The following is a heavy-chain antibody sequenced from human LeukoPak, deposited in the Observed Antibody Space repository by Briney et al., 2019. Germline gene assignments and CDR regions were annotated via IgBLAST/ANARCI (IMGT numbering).Heavy chain of an antibody. Sequence: PGGSLRLSCAASGFTFSSYAMSWVRQAPGRGLEWVSGISGGGGNTDYADSVKGRSSTSRDNSKNTLYLQMNSLRAEDTAVYYCAKAVGAYDAFDIWGQGTMVTVSS. CDR1: GFTFSSYA. V-gene: IGHV3-23*01. J-gene: IGHJ3*02. CDR3: AKAVGAYDAFDI. D-gene: IGHD1-26*01. CDR2: ISGGGGNT.